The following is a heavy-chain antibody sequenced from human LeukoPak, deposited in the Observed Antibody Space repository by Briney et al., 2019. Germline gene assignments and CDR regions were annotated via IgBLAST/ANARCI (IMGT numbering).Heavy chain of an antibody. Sequence: ASVKVSCKASGGIFSSYAISWVRQAPGQGLEWMGGIIPIFGTANYAQKFQGRVTITTDESTSTAYMELSSLRSEDTAVYYCARDRPQPYAFDIWGQGTMVTVSS. CDR1: GGIFSSYA. J-gene: IGHJ3*02. CDR3: ARDRPQPYAFDI. V-gene: IGHV1-69*05. CDR2: IIPIFGTA. D-gene: IGHD6-6*01.